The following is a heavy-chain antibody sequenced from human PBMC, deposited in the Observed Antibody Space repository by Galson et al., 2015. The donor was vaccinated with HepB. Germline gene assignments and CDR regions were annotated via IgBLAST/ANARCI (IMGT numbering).Heavy chain of an antibody. CDR2: IDWDDDK. D-gene: IGHD2-21*02. CDR1: GFSLSTSGMC. CDR3: ARTYCGGDWRTFDY. Sequence: PALVKPTQTLTLTCTFSGFSLSTSGMCVSWIRQPPGKALEWLARIDWDDDKYYSTSLKTRLTISKDTSKNQVVLTMTNMDPVGTAAYYCARTYCGGDWRTFDYWGQGTLVTVSS. V-gene: IGHV2-70*11. J-gene: IGHJ4*02.